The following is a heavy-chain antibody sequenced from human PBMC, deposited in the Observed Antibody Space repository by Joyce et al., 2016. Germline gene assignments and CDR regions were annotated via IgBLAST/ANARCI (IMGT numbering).Heavy chain of an antibody. D-gene: IGHD4-17*01. CDR3: AKEGSGDFGDSYGMDV. CDR2: IYSGGAT. V-gene: IGHV3-66*02. CDR1: GFIVRSNH. Sequence: EVQVVESGGGLVQPGGSLRISCAASGFIVRSNHMNWVRQAPGKGLECVSFIYSGGATDYADSVKGRFNISRDNSKNKVYLKMNSLRAEDTAVYYCAKEGSGDFGDSYGMDVWGQGTTVIVSS. J-gene: IGHJ6*02.